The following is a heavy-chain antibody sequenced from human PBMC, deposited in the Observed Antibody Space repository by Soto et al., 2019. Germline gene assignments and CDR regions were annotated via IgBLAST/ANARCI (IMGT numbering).Heavy chain of an antibody. CDR3: ARVVGGCSGGSCYSVNWYYYYGMDV. CDR2: IYTSGST. J-gene: IGHJ6*02. Sequence: SETLSLTCTVSGGSISSYYWSWIRQPAGKGLEWIGRIYTSGSTNYNPSLKSRVTMSVDTSKNQFSLKLSSVTAADTAVYYCARVVGGCSGGSCYSVNWYYYYGMDVWGQGTTVTVSS. V-gene: IGHV4-4*07. D-gene: IGHD2-15*01. CDR1: GGSISSYY.